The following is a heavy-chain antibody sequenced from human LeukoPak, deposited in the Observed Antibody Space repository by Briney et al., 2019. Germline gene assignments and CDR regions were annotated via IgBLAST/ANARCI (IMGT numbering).Heavy chain of an antibody. CDR2: IYTSGST. Sequence: SDTLSLTCNVSGGSVTSHYWNWIRRPPGKGLEWIGRIYTSGSTNYNPSLKSRVTMSVDTSKNQFSLKLSSVTAADTAVYYCARDFYGDYENWFDPWGQGTLVTVSS. CDR3: ARDFYGDYENWFDP. CDR1: GGSVTSHY. J-gene: IGHJ5*02. V-gene: IGHV4-4*07. D-gene: IGHD4-17*01.